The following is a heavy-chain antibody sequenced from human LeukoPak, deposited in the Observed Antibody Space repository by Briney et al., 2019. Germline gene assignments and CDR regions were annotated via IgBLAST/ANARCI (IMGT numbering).Heavy chain of an antibody. J-gene: IGHJ4*02. V-gene: IGHV1-69*04. CDR1: GGTFSSYA. Sequence: ASVKVSCKASGGTFSSYAISWVRQAPGQGLEWMGRIIPIFGIANYAQKFQGRVTITADKSTSAAYMELSSLRSEDTAVYYCARESDSRDCYKLRPPDYWGQGTLVTVSS. CDR3: ARESDSRDCYKLRPPDY. D-gene: IGHD5-24*01. CDR2: IIPIFGIA.